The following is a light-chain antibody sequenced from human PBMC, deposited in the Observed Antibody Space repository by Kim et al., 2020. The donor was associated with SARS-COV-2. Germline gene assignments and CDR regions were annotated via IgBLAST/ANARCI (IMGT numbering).Light chain of an antibody. CDR3: NSRDSSGNHLV. V-gene: IGLV3-19*01. J-gene: IGLJ2*01. CDR2: GKN. Sequence: SSELTQDPAVSVALGQTVRITCQGDSLRSYYASWYQQKPGQAPVLVIYGKNNRPSGIPDRFSGSSSGNTASLTITGAQAEDEADYYCNSRDSSGNHLVFGAEPQLTFL. CDR1: SLRSYY.